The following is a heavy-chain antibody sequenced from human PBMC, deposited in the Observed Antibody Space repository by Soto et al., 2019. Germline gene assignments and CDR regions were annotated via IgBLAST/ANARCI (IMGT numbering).Heavy chain of an antibody. J-gene: IGHJ6*03. CDR3: TSSRKYYYYYYMDV. CDR2: IYYSGST. CDR1: GGSISSYY. Sequence: SETLSLTCTVSGGSISSYYWSWIRQPPGKGLEWIGYIYYSGSTNYNPSLKSRVTISVDTSKNQFSLKLSSVTAADTAVYYCTSSRKYYYYYYMDVWGKGTTVTAP. V-gene: IGHV4-59*01. D-gene: IGHD6-6*01.